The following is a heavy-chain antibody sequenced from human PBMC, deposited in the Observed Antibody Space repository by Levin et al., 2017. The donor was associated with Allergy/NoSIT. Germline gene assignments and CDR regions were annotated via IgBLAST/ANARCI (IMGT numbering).Heavy chain of an antibody. CDR1: GGSISSYY. CDR3: ARVVDSSGYLGGYFDY. Sequence: SETLSLTCTVSGGSISSYYWSWIRQPPGKGLEWIGYIYYSGSTNYNPSLKSRVTLSVDTSKNQLSLKLSSVTAADTVVYYGARVVDSSGYLGGYFDYWGQGTLVTVSS. V-gene: IGHV4-59*01. CDR2: IYYSGST. J-gene: IGHJ4*02. D-gene: IGHD6-13*01.